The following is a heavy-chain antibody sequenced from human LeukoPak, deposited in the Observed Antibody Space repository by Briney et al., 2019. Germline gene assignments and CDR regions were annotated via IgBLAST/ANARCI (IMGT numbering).Heavy chain of an antibody. J-gene: IGHJ1*01. CDR3: ARSYCAGDCYTGYFQH. CDR2: IYYNGNT. D-gene: IGHD2-21*02. V-gene: IGHV4-39*01. Sequence: PSETLSLTCTVSGASISTHTYYWGWIRQPPGKGLEWIGSIYYNGNTYYNPSLKSRVTISVDTSNNQFSLKLRSVTAADTAVYYCARSYCAGDCYTGYFQHWGQGTLVTVSS. CDR1: GASISTHTYY.